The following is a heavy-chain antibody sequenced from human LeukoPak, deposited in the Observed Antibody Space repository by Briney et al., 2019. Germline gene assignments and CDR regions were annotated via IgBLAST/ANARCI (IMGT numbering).Heavy chain of an antibody. Sequence: ASVKVSCKASGGTFSSYAISWVRQAPGQGLEWMGGIIPIFGTANYAQKFQARVTITADESTSTAYMELSSLRSEDTAVYYCASRAVTTYNFWYFDLWGRGTLVTVSS. CDR3: ASRAVTTYNFWYFDL. V-gene: IGHV1-69*13. D-gene: IGHD4-17*01. CDR1: GGTFSSYA. CDR2: IIPIFGTA. J-gene: IGHJ2*01.